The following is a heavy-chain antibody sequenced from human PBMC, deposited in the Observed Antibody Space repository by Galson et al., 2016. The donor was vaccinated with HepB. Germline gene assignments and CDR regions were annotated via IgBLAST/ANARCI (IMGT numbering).Heavy chain of an antibody. CDR2: TSSDESVK. CDR1: GFTFSIYG. D-gene: IGHD1-26*01. J-gene: IGHJ4*02. Sequence: SLRLSCAASGFTFSIYGMRWIRQAPGKGLEWVATTSSDESVKHYADPVQGRFTISKDNFKNTLYLQMNSLRAEDTAVYYCAKKSPGKELSPPDYWGQRALVTVSS. V-gene: IGHV3-30*18. CDR3: AKKSPGKELSPPDY.